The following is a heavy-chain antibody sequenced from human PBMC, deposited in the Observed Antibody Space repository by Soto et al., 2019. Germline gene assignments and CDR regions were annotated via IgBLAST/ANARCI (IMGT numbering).Heavy chain of an antibody. D-gene: IGHD6-13*01. Sequence: QVQLVQSGAEVKKPGASVKVSCKASGYTFTSYGISWVRQAPGQGLEWMGWISAYNGNTNYAQKLQGRATMTTDTPTSPTYMGLRSLRTGDTAVYDCARGIAAAVAFDYWGQGTLVTVSS. J-gene: IGHJ4*02. CDR3: ARGIAAAVAFDY. V-gene: IGHV1-18*01. CDR2: ISAYNGNT. CDR1: GYTFTSYG.